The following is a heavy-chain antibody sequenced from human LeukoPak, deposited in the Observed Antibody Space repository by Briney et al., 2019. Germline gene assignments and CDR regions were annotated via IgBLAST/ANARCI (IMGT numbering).Heavy chain of an antibody. Sequence: SETLSLTCTVSGGSINYYYCSWIRQPPGKGLEWIGYIYYSGSTNYNPSLRSRDTMSVDTPKNQFSLKLSSVTAADTAVYYCARSNYVWGSYRPRQSDAFDIWGQGTMVTVSS. J-gene: IGHJ3*02. CDR3: ARSNYVWGSYRPRQSDAFDI. CDR1: GGSINYYY. D-gene: IGHD3-16*02. CDR2: IYYSGST. V-gene: IGHV4-59*12.